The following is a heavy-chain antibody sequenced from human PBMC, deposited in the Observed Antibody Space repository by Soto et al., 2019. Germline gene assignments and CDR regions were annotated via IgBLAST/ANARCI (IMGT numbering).Heavy chain of an antibody. D-gene: IGHD3-3*01. CDR2: IYYSGST. CDR3: ARAPLYYDFLDPYGMDV. Sequence: QVQLQESGPGLVKPSETLSLTCTVSGGSVSSGSYYWSWIRQPPGKGLEWIGYIYYSGSTNYNPSLKSRVTISVDTSKNQFSLKLSSVTAADTAVYYCARAPLYYDFLDPYGMDVWGQGTTVTVSS. J-gene: IGHJ6*02. V-gene: IGHV4-61*01. CDR1: GGSVSSGSYY.